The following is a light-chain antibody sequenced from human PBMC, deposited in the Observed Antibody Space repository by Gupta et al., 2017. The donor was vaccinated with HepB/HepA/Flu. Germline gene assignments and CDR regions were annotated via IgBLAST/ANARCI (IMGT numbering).Light chain of an antibody. Sequence: SSVLPQPPSVSVAPGTTARMTCGGNNIGSKSVHWYQHRPGQAPVRLIYYNDGRPSGIPERFSASNSGTTATLTISRVEAGDEADYYCQVEDRSNDNHVFGSGTKVTVL. CDR1: NIGSKS. CDR2: YND. V-gene: IGLV3-21*04. J-gene: IGLJ1*01. CDR3: QVEDRSNDNHV.